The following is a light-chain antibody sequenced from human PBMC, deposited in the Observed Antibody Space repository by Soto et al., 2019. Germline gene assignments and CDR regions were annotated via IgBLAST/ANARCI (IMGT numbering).Light chain of an antibody. Sequence: QSVLTQPPSASGIPGQRVTISCSGSRSNIGSNNVNWYQQLPGTAPRLLTFNNHLRPSGVPDRFSGSKSGTSASLAISGLQSEDEGDYYCAAWDDRLDGYVFGTGTKLTVL. CDR2: NNH. CDR3: AAWDDRLDGYV. CDR1: RSNIGSNN. J-gene: IGLJ1*01. V-gene: IGLV1-44*01.